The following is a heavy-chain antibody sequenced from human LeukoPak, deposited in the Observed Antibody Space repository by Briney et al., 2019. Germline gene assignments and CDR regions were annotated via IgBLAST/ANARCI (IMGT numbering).Heavy chain of an antibody. D-gene: IGHD6-13*01. J-gene: IGHJ4*02. V-gene: IGHV3-53*01. CDR3: ARDPEGYSSPFDY. CDR2: IYSGGST. CDR1: GFTVSSNY. Sequence: GGSLRLSCAASGFTVSSNYMSWVRQAPGKGLEWVSVIYSGGSTYYADSVKGRFTISRDNSKNTLYLQMNSLRAEDTAVYYCARDPEGYSSPFDYWGQGTLVTVSS.